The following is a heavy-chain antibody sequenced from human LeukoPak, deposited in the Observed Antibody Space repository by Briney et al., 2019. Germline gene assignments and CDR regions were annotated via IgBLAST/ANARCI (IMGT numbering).Heavy chain of an antibody. CDR3: AKDWHSSGWYYFDY. CDR1: GFTFSSYS. J-gene: IGHJ4*02. CDR2: ISYDGSNK. D-gene: IGHD6-19*01. Sequence: GGSLRLSCAASGFTFSSYSMNWVRQAPGKGLEWVAVISYDGSNKYYADSVKGRFTISRDNSKNTLYLQMNSLRAEDTAVYYCAKDWHSSGWYYFDYWGQGTLVTVSS. V-gene: IGHV3-30*18.